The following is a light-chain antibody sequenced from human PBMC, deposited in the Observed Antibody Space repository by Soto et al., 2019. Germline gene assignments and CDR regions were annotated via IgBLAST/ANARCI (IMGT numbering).Light chain of an antibody. CDR2: GAS. Sequence: EIVLTQSPGTLSVSPGERATLSCRASQTVTNTYLAWYRQKPGQTPRLLIYGASSRATGIPDRFSGSGSGTDFTLTISSLEPEDFAVYYCQQRTNWPRTFGQGTRLEIK. CDR1: QTVTNTY. CDR3: QQRTNWPRT. V-gene: IGKV3D-20*02. J-gene: IGKJ5*01.